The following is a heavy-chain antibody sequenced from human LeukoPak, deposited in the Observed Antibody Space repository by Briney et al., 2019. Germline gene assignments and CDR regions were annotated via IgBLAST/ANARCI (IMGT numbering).Heavy chain of an antibody. D-gene: IGHD3-22*01. CDR2: ISGSGGSA. J-gene: IGHJ4*02. V-gene: IGHV3-23*01. CDR1: GFTFSSYA. Sequence: PGGSLRLSCAASGFTFSSYAMSWVRQAPGKGLEWVSTISGSGGSAYYADSVKGRFTISRDNSKNTLYLQMNSLRAEDTAVYYCAKETTARGYYDSSGYCDYWGQGTLVTVSS. CDR3: AKETTARGYYDSSGYCDY.